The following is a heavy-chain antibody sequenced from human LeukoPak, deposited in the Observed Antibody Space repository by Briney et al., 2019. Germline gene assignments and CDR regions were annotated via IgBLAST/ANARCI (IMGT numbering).Heavy chain of an antibody. D-gene: IGHD6-19*01. CDR2: IYYSGST. CDR3: ARGGWYQDY. Sequence: PPETLSLTCTVSGGSISNSYWSWFRQPPGKGLEWIGYIYYSGSTNYNPSLKSRVTISVDTSKNQFSLKLNSVTAADTAVYYCARGGWYQDYWGQGTLVTVSS. J-gene: IGHJ4*02. CDR1: GGSISNSY. V-gene: IGHV4-59*01.